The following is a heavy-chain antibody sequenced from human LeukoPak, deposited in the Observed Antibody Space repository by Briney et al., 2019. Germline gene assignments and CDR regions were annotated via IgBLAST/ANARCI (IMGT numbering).Heavy chain of an antibody. CDR1: GGSISSSSYY. Sequence: SETLSLTCTVSGGSISSSSYYWGWIRQPPGKGLEWIGNIYYSGSTYYNPSLKSRVTISVDTSKNQFSLKLSSVIAADTAVYYCAGVEGDPSYYYYYMDVWGKGTTVTVSS. D-gene: IGHD2-21*02. CDR3: AGVEGDPSYYYYYMDV. J-gene: IGHJ6*03. V-gene: IGHV4-39*07. CDR2: IYYSGST.